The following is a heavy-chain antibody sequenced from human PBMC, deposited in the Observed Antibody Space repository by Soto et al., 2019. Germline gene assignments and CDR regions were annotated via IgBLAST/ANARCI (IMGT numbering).Heavy chain of an antibody. V-gene: IGHV1-69*13. J-gene: IGHJ6*02. CDR2: IIPIFGTA. CDR1: GYTFTSYG. Sequence: ASVKVSCKASGYTFTSYGISWVRQAPGQGLEWMGGIIPIFGTANYAQKFQGRVTITADESTSTAYMELSSLRSEDTAVYYCARGEGNPQGRRLYYYGMDVWGQGTTVTVSS. D-gene: IGHD1-26*01. CDR3: ARGEGNPQGRRLYYYGMDV.